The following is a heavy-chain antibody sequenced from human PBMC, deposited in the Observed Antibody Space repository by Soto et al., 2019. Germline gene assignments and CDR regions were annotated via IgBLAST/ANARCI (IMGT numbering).Heavy chain of an antibody. Sequence: PSQTLSLTCAISGDSVSSNSVVWNWIRQSPSRGLEWLGRTYYRSKWFYEYAVSVKSRIAINPDTSKNQFSLKLGSVTASDTAVYFCERHSTWLLLSDYWGQGTLVTVSS. CDR3: ERHSTWLLLSDY. CDR1: GDSVSSNSVV. J-gene: IGHJ4*02. CDR2: TYYRSKWFY. V-gene: IGHV6-1*01. D-gene: IGHD3-22*01.